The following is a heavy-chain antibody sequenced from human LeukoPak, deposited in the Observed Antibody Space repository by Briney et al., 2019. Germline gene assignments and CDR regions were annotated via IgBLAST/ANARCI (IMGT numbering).Heavy chain of an antibody. D-gene: IGHD6-13*01. Sequence: KSSETLSLTCTVSGYSISSGYYWGWIRQPPGKGLEWIGSIYHSGSTYYNPSLKSRVTISVDTSKNQFSLKLSSVTAADTAVYYCAREYSSSWYFDYWGQGTLVTVSS. V-gene: IGHV4-38-2*02. CDR1: GYSISSGYY. CDR2: IYHSGST. CDR3: AREYSSSWYFDY. J-gene: IGHJ4*02.